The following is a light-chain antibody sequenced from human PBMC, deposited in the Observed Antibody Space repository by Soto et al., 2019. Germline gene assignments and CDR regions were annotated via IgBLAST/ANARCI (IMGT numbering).Light chain of an antibody. CDR2: SAP. Sequence: IPMTQSPSSLSASVGDRVTLTCRTSRAINNYVNWYQHHPGRVPKLLISSAPILRAGVPSRFSAGGSGTHFALTISNLQPEDVATYYCQQSYSTPPNFGQGTK. CDR3: QQSYSTPPN. V-gene: IGKV1-39*01. CDR1: RAINNY. J-gene: IGKJ2*01.